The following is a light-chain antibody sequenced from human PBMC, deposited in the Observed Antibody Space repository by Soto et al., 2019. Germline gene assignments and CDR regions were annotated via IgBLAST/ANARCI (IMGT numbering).Light chain of an antibody. CDR3: SSYTSISTYV. CDR1: SSDVGGFNY. Sequence: QSVLSQPASVSGSPGQSITISCTATSSDVGGFNYVSWVQQHPGKAPKLMIYEVSNRPSGVSNRFSGSKSGNTASLTISGLQADDEADYYCSSYTSISTYVFGTGTKVTVL. CDR2: EVS. J-gene: IGLJ1*01. V-gene: IGLV2-14*01.